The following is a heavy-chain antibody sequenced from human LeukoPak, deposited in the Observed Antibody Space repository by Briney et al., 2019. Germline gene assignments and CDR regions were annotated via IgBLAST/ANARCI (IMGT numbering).Heavy chain of an antibody. Sequence: ASVKVSCKVSGYTLTELSMHWVRQAPGKGLEWMGGFDPEDGETIYAQKFQGRVTMTEDTSTDTAYMELSSLRSEDTAVYYCAHLSLGLWFGKGRRDIDYWGQGTLVTVSS. D-gene: IGHD3-10*01. CDR3: AHLSLGLWFGKGRRDIDY. J-gene: IGHJ4*02. V-gene: IGHV1-24*01. CDR2: FDPEDGET. CDR1: GYTLTELS.